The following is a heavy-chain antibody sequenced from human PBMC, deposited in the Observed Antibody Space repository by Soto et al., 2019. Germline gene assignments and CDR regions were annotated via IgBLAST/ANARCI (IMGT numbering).Heavy chain of an antibody. CDR2: IDWDDDK. V-gene: IGHV2-70*01. D-gene: IGHD6-13*01. Sequence: SGPTLVNPTQTLTLTCTFSGFSLSTSGMCVSWIRQPPGKALEWLALIDWDDDKYYSTSLKTRLTISKDTSKNQVVLTMTNMDPVDKATYYCARTLYSSSWDYYYYGMDVWGQGTTVTVSS. J-gene: IGHJ6*02. CDR3: ARTLYSSSWDYYYYGMDV. CDR1: GFSLSTSGMC.